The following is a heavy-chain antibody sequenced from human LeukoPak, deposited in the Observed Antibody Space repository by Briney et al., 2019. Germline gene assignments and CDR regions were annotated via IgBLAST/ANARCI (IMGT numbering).Heavy chain of an antibody. CDR2: INPNSGGT. CDR1: GYTFTGYY. V-gene: IGHV1-2*02. CDR3: ARTYYYDSSGYSAIQPDAFDI. J-gene: IGHJ3*02. D-gene: IGHD3-22*01. Sequence: ASVKVSCKASGYTFTGYYMHWVRQAPGQGLEWMGWINPNSGGTNYAQKFQGRVTMTRDTSISTAYMELSRLRSEDTAVYYCARTYYYDSSGYSAIQPDAFDIWGQGTMVTVSS.